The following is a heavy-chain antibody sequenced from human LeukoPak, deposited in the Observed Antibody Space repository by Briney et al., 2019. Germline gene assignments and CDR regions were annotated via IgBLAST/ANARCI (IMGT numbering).Heavy chain of an antibody. J-gene: IGHJ4*02. CDR3: ARDLVYGYSYVYGYFDY. CDR2: ISYDGYNK. Sequence: GGSLRLSCAAYGFTFSSYAIHWVRQAPGKGLEWVAVISYDGYNKYYADSVKGRFTISRDNSEHTLYLQMNSLRAEDTAVYYCARDLVYGYSYVYGYFDYWGQGTLVTVSS. CDR1: GFTFSSYA. D-gene: IGHD5-18*01. V-gene: IGHV3-30-3*01.